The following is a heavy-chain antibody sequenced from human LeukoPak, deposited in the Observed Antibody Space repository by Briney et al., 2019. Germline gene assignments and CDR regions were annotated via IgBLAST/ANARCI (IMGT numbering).Heavy chain of an antibody. D-gene: IGHD3-22*01. V-gene: IGHV1-69*05. CDR2: IIPIFGTA. Sequence: SVKVSCKASGGTFSSYAISWVRQAPGQGLEWMGRIIPIFGTANYAQKFQGRVTMTRDTSTSTVYMELSSLRSEDTAVYYCARVLEKYYYDSSGTFDYWGQGTLVTVSS. CDR3: ARVLEKYYYDSSGTFDY. J-gene: IGHJ4*02. CDR1: GGTFSSYA.